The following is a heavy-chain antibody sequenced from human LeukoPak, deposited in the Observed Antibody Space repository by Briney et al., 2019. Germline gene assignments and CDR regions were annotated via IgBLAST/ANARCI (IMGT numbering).Heavy chain of an antibody. CDR3: ASSIVVVPAAIDAFDI. CDR2: ISSSGSTI. J-gene: IGHJ3*02. Sequence: KAGGSLRLSCAASGFTFSDYYMSWIRQAPGKGLEWVSYISSSGSTIYYADSVKGRFTISRDNAKNSLYLQMNSLRAEDTAVYYCASSIVVVPAAIDAFDIWGQGTMVTVSS. D-gene: IGHD2-2*01. V-gene: IGHV3-11*04. CDR1: GFTFSDYY.